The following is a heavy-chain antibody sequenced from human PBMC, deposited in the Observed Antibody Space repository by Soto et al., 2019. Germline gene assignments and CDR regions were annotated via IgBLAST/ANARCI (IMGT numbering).Heavy chain of an antibody. D-gene: IGHD3-22*01. CDR3: ARDPRYYDSSGYYYVGTFDY. V-gene: IGHV3-21*01. CDR1: GFTFSSYS. Sequence: GGSLRLSCAASGFTFSSYSMNWVRQAPGKGLEWVSSSSSSSSYIYYADSVKGRFTISRDNAKNSLYLQMNSLRAEDTAVYYCARDPRYYDSSGYYYVGTFDYWGQGTLVTVSS. CDR2: SSSSSSYI. J-gene: IGHJ4*02.